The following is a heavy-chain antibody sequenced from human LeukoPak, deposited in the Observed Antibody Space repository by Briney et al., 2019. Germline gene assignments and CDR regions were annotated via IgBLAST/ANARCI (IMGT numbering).Heavy chain of an antibody. Sequence: SGGSLRLSCVVSGFTFSSYGFHWVRQTPGKGLEWVSYISSSSSTIYYADSVKGRFTISGDNAKNSLYLQMNSLRDEDTAVYYCARGGGSYGQDWFDPWGQGTLVTVSS. CDR2: ISSSSSTI. J-gene: IGHJ5*02. CDR3: ARGGGSYGQDWFDP. D-gene: IGHD1-26*01. CDR1: GFTFSSYG. V-gene: IGHV3-48*02.